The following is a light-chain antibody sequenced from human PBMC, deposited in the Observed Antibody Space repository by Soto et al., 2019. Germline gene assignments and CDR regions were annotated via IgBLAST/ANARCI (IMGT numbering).Light chain of an antibody. CDR3: QLYHWSLTWT. Sequence: EIVMTQSPATLSVSPGERATLSCRASQSVSSNLAWYQQKPGQAPRLLIYGASTRATGVPDRFSGSGSGTDFTLTISELEPEDFAVYYCQLYHWSLTWTFGPGTKVDIK. CDR1: QSVSSN. J-gene: IGKJ1*01. V-gene: IGKV3D-15*01. CDR2: GAS.